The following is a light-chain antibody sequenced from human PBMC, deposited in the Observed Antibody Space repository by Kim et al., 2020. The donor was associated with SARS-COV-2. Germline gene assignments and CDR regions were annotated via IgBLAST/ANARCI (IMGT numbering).Light chain of an antibody. Sequence: SYELTQPPSVSVSPGHTASITCSGDKLGDKYACWYQQKPGQSPVLVIYQDSKRPSGIPERFSGSNSGNTATLTISGTQAMDEADYYCQAWNSTWVFGGGT. CDR3: QAWNSTWV. J-gene: IGLJ3*02. CDR1: KLGDKY. V-gene: IGLV3-1*01. CDR2: QDS.